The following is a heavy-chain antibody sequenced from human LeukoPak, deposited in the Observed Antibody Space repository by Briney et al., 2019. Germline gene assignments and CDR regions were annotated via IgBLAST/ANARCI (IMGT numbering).Heavy chain of an antibody. CDR3: ARDHYDTSGYSNGMDV. CDR1: GGSISSGDYY. V-gene: IGHV4-30-4*01. Sequence: SETLSLTCTVSGGSISSGDYYWSWIRQPPGRGLEWIGYIYYSGSTYNNPSLRSRVTISVDTSKNQFSLKLSSVTAADTAVYYCARDHYDTSGYSNGMDVWGQGTTVTVSS. J-gene: IGHJ6*02. D-gene: IGHD3-22*01. CDR2: IYYSGST.